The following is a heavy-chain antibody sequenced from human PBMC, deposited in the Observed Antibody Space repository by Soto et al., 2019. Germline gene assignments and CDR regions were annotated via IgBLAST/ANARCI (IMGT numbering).Heavy chain of an antibody. CDR2: IIPIFGTA. J-gene: IGHJ4*02. V-gene: IGHV1-69*01. CDR1: GGTFSSYA. CDR3: ARDYYDSSGYYWGVDY. D-gene: IGHD3-22*01. Sequence: QVQLVQSGAEVKKPGSSVKVSCKASGGTFSSYAISWVRQAPGQGLEWMGGIIPIFGTASYAQKFQGRVTITADESTSTAYMELSSLRSEDTAVYYCARDYYDSSGYYWGVDYWGQGTLVTVSS.